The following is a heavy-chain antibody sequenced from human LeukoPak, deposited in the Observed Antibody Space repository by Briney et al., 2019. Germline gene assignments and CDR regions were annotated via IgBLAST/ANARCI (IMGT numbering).Heavy chain of an antibody. D-gene: IGHD5-18*01. CDR2: IIPLFGIV. CDR3: ARIPSGDVDTAMVMYYHYGMDV. J-gene: IGHJ6*02. Sequence: ASVKVSCKASGGTFSSHTISWVRQAPEQGLEWMGRIIPLFGIVNYAQKFQDRVTITADKSTSTAYMEVSSLRSEDTAVYYCARIPSGDVDTAMVMYYHYGMDVRGQGTTVTVSS. CDR1: GGTFSSHT. V-gene: IGHV1-69*02.